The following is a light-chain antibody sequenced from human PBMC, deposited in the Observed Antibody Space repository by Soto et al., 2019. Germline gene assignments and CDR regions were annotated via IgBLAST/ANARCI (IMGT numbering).Light chain of an antibody. V-gene: IGKV1-39*01. Sequence: DIQMTQSPSFLSASVGDRVSISCRASQSIRSYLNWYQQKPGKAPKLLIYAASTLQRGVPSRFSGSGSGADFTLTISSLQPEDFATYICQQSFGTLSFTFGGGTKVDIK. CDR1: QSIRSY. CDR2: AAS. CDR3: QQSFGTLSFT. J-gene: IGKJ4*01.